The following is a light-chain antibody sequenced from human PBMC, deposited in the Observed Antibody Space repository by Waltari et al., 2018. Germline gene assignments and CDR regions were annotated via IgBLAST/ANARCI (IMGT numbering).Light chain of an antibody. CDR1: SRDIGGYNY. Sequence: QSALTQPASVSGSRGQHVTISCTGTSRDIGGYNYFPCYHKHPGKVPKLMIYDVTKRPSGVSNRFSGSKSGNTASLTISGLQAEDEADYYCSSYTSGSTYVLFGGGTMLTVL. CDR2: DVT. J-gene: IGLJ2*01. V-gene: IGLV2-14*01. CDR3: SSYTSGSTYVL.